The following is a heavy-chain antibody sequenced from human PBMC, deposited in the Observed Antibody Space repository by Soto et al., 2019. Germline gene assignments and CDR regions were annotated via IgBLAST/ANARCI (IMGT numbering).Heavy chain of an antibody. V-gene: IGHV4-30-4*01. D-gene: IGHD3-10*01. Sequence: PSETLSLTCTVSGGSISSGDYYWSWIRQPPGKGLEWIGYIYYSGSTYYNPSLKSRVTISVDTSKNQFSLKLSSVTAEDTATYYCVKERYGSGSYPYFDYWGQGTPVTVSS. CDR2: IYYSGST. J-gene: IGHJ4*02. CDR3: VKERYGSGSYPYFDY. CDR1: GGSISSGDYY.